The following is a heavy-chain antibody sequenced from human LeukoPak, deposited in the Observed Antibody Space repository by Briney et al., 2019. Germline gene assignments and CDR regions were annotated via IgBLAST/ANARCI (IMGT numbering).Heavy chain of an antibody. D-gene: IGHD6-19*01. CDR3: ARSRGCGHKENWFDP. CDR2: MNPNSGNT. Sequence: ASVKVSCKASGYTVTTYDINWVRQATGQGLEWMGWMNPNSGNTGHTQKFQGRVTMTRNTSISTAYMELSSLRSEDTAVYYCARSRGCGHKENWFDPWGQGTLVTVSS. J-gene: IGHJ5*02. CDR1: GYTVTTYD. V-gene: IGHV1-8*01.